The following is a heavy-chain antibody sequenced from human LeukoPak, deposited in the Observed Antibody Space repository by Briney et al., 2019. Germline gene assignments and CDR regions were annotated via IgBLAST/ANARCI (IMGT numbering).Heavy chain of an antibody. J-gene: IGHJ4*02. Sequence: PSETLSLTCTVSGGSISSSSYYWDWIRQPPGKWLEWIGSIYYSGSTYYNPSPKSRVTISVDTYKNQFSLKLSSVTAADTAVYYCARLSTVTTSFDYWGQGTLVTASS. CDR3: ARLSTVTTSFDY. CDR2: IYYSGST. V-gene: IGHV4-39*07. D-gene: IGHD4-11*01. CDR1: GGSISSSSYY.